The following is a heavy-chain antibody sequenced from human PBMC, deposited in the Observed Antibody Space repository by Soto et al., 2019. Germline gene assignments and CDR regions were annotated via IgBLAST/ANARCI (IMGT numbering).Heavy chain of an antibody. J-gene: IGHJ4*02. D-gene: IGHD2-8*02. CDR3: ARDDTGANVGS. CDR2: INPKNDDT. CDR1: GYRFINFY. Sequence: QVQLVQSGAEVKKPGASVRVSCKAFGYRFINFYLHWVRQAPGQGLEWMGWINPKNDDTNYAQKFQGRVTMTRDTSISVAYMEWSGLNSGDTAVYYCARDDTGANVGSWGQGTRVTV. V-gene: IGHV1-2*02.